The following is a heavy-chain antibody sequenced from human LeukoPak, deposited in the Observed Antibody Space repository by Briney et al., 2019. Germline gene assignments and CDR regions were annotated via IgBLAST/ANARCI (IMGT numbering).Heavy chain of an antibody. Sequence: TGGSLRLSCAASGFIFSSYWMSWVRQAPGKGLEWVANIKQDGSEKYYVDSVKGRFTISRDNAKNSLYLQMNSLRAEDTAVYYCARAGRGIAARREGYYYYYYMDVWGKGTTVTVSS. J-gene: IGHJ6*03. V-gene: IGHV3-7*01. CDR2: IKQDGSEK. CDR1: GFIFSSYW. D-gene: IGHD6-6*01. CDR3: ARAGRGIAARREGYYYYYYMDV.